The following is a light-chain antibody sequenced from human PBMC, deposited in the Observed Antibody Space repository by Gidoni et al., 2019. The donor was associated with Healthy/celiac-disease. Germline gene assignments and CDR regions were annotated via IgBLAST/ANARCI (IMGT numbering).Light chain of an antibody. CDR2: LGS. J-gene: IGKJ5*01. CDR3: MQALQTPIT. Sequence: DIVMTQSPLSLPVTPGEPASISCRSSQSLLHSNGYNCLDWYLQKPGQSPQLLIYLGSNRASGVPDRFSGSGSGTDFTLKISRVEAEDVGVYYCMQALQTPITFXXXTRLEIK. CDR1: QSLLHSNGYNC. V-gene: IGKV2-28*01.